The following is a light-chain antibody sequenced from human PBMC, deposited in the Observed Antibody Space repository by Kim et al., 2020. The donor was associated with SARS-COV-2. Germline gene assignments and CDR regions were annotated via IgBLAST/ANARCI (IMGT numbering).Light chain of an antibody. CDR2: GAS. Sequence: EIVLTQSPGTLSLSPGERATLSYRASQSVSSSYLAWYQQKPGQAPRLLIYGASSRATGIPDRFSGSGSGTDFTLTISRLEPEDFAVYYCQQYGSSPPSWTFGQGTKVDIK. J-gene: IGKJ1*01. CDR1: QSVSSSY. V-gene: IGKV3-20*01. CDR3: QQYGSSPPSWT.